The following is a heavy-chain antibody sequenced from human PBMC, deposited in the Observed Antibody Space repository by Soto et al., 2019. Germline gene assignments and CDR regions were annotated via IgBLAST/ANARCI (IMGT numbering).Heavy chain of an antibody. J-gene: IGHJ4*02. D-gene: IGHD6-19*01. CDR3: ASEDSSGWSNYSDY. CDR2: ISYDGSNK. Sequence: GGSLRLSCAASGFTFSSYAMHWVRQAPGKGLEWVAVISYDGSNKYYADSVKGRFTISRDNSKNTLYLQMNSLRAEDTAVYYCASEDSSGWSNYSDYWGQGTLVTVSS. CDR1: GFTFSSYA. V-gene: IGHV3-30-3*01.